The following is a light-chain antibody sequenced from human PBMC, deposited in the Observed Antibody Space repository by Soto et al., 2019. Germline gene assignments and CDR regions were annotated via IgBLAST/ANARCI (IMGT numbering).Light chain of an antibody. V-gene: IGKV3-20*01. J-gene: IGKJ1*01. Sequence: EIVLTQSPGTLSSSPGERATLSCRASQSVSSSYLAWYQQKPGQAPRLLIYGASSRATGIPDRFSGSGSGRDFTLTISRLELKDFAVYYCQQYGSSPQGTFGQGTKVDIK. CDR1: QSVSSSY. CDR2: GAS. CDR3: QQYGSSPQGT.